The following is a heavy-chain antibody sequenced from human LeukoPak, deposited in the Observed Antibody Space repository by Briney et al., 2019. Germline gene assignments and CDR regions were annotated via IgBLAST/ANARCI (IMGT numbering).Heavy chain of an antibody. J-gene: IGHJ4*02. CDR2: TFYRSKWYN. V-gene: IGHV6-1*01. CDR1: GDSVSSNSAA. D-gene: IGHD1-26*01. Sequence: SQTLSLTCAISGDSVSSNSAAWNWIRQSPSRGPEWLGGTFYRSKWYNDYPLSVKGRITINPDTSKNQFSLQLNSVTPADTAVYYCAREEWELLSQWGQGTLVTVSS. CDR3: AREEWELLSQ.